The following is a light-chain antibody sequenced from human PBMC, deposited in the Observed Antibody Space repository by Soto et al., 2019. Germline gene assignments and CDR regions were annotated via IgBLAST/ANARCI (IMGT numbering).Light chain of an antibody. CDR3: QQYNNWRQR. Sequence: EIVMTQSPATLSVSPGERATLSCRASQSVSSNLAWYQQKPGQAPRLLIYGASSRATGIPARFSGSGSGTEFTLCISSLQSEDFAIYFCQQYNNWRQRLGQWTKVEIK. CDR2: GAS. CDR1: QSVSSN. J-gene: IGKJ1*01. V-gene: IGKV3-15*01.